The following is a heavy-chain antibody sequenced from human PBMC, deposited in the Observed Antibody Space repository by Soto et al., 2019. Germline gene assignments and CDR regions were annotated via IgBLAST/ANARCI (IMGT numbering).Heavy chain of an antibody. D-gene: IGHD2-21*02. V-gene: IGHV3-30-3*01. CDR2: ISFDGGNK. J-gene: IGHJ4*02. Sequence: QVQLVESGGDVGQPGTSLRLSCAASGFTFSSYAMHWVRQAPGKGLEWVALISFDGGNKYYADSVQGRFTISRDNSKNTLYLQMNSLRAEDTAVYYCARWDLYYCGGDCRLYYFDFWGQGTLVTVSS. CDR1: GFTFSSYA. CDR3: ARWDLYYCGGDCRLYYFDF.